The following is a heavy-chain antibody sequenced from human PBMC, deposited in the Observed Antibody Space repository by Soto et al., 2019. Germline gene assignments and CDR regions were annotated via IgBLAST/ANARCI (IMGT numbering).Heavy chain of an antibody. J-gene: IGHJ5*02. CDR2: IIPILGIA. V-gene: IGHV1-69*04. CDR1: GGTFSSYT. D-gene: IGHD2-2*01. CDR3: ARDPQDIVVVPAATWHGFDP. Sequence: ASVKVSCKASGGTFSSYTISWVRQAPGQGLEWMGRIIPILGIANYAQKFQGRVTINADKSTSTAYMELSSLRSEDTAVYYCARDPQDIVVVPAATWHGFDPWGQGTLVTVSS.